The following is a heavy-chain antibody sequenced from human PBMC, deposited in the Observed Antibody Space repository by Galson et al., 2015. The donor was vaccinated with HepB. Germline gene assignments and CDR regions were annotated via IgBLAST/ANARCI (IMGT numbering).Heavy chain of an antibody. CDR3: ARDSGYSSSWYPH. Sequence: SLRHSCAASGFTFSSYAMHWVRQAPGKGLEWVAVISYDGSNKYYADSVKGRFTISRDNSKNTLYLQMNSLRAEDTAVYYCARDSGYSSSWYPHWGQGTLVTVSS. CDR1: GFTFSSYA. CDR2: ISYDGSNK. D-gene: IGHD6-13*01. V-gene: IGHV3-30*04. J-gene: IGHJ4*02.